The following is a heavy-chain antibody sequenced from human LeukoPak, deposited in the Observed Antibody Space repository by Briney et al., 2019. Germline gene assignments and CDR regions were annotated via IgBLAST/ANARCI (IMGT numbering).Heavy chain of an antibody. CDR3: ARGPRESSSSDY. CDR2: MNPDNGNT. D-gene: IGHD6-13*01. V-gene: IGHV1-8*01. Sequence: ASVKVSCKTSGYRFTNFDINWVRQAPGQGLEWMGWMNPDNGNTGYTQKFQGRVSMSGDTYISTAFMVLSSLRSDDTAVYFCARGPRESSSSDYWGQATLVTFSS. J-gene: IGHJ4*02. CDR1: GYRFTNFD.